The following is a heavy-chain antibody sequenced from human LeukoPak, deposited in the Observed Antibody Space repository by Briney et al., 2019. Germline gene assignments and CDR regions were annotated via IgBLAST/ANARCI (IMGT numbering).Heavy chain of an antibody. CDR3: AKALPPYYYDSSGFDAFDI. CDR1: GFTFDDYA. Sequence: SLRLSCAASGFTFDDYAMHWVRQAPGKGLEWVSGISWNSGSIGYADSVKGRFTISRDNAKNSLYLQMNSLRAEDTALYYCAKALPPYYYDSSGFDAFDIWGQGTMVTVSS. J-gene: IGHJ3*02. V-gene: IGHV3-9*01. D-gene: IGHD3-22*01. CDR2: ISWNSGSI.